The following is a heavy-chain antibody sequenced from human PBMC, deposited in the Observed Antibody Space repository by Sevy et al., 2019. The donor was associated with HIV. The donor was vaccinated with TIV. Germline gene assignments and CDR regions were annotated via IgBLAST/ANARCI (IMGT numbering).Heavy chain of an antibody. Sequence: SETLSLTCAVYGGSFRGYYWSWIRQPPGKGLEWMGEINHSGSNNYNPSFMSRVTISVDTSKDQFSLKLSSLIAADTAVYYCARGTYYYDSSGYYYFSYYYYGMDVWGQGTTVTVSS. V-gene: IGHV4-34*01. J-gene: IGHJ6*02. CDR1: GGSFRGYY. D-gene: IGHD3-22*01. CDR2: INHSGSN. CDR3: ARGTYYYDSSGYYYFSYYYYGMDV.